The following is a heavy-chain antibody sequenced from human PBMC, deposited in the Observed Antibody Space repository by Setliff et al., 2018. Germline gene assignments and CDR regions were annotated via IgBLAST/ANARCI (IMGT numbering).Heavy chain of an antibody. V-gene: IGHV4-39*01. Sequence: SETLSLTCTVSGDSINTPTYHWGWVRQPPGKGLEWIGLIYHTGITYYNPSLKSRVTISEDMSENQISLTLNPVTAADTAVYYCVRTFNGSPADRWGQGTLVTVSS. CDR3: VRTFNGSPADR. D-gene: IGHD2-2*01. CDR2: IYHTGIT. J-gene: IGHJ5*02. CDR1: GDSINTPTYH.